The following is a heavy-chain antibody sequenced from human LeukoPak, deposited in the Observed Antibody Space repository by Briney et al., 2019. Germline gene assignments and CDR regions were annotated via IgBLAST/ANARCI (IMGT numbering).Heavy chain of an antibody. V-gene: IGHV3-74*01. Sequence: GGSQRLSCAASGFIFSSYWMLWVRQAPGKGVVWVSRINSDGSSTSYADSVKGRFTISRDNAKNTLYQQMNSLRAEDTAVYYCARWGVVGATPYYYYGMDVWGQGTTVTVSS. CDR1: GFIFSSYW. CDR3: ARWGVVGATPYYYYGMDV. CDR2: INSDGSST. D-gene: IGHD1-26*01. J-gene: IGHJ6*02.